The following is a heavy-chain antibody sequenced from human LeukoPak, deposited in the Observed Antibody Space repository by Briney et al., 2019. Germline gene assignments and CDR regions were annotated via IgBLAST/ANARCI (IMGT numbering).Heavy chain of an antibody. CDR3: AKSGSYYNFDY. Sequence: SVKVSCKASGGTFSSYAISWVRQAPGQGLEWMGGIIPIFGTANYAQKFQGRVTITRDTSASTAYMELSSLRSEDTAVYYCAKSGSYYNFDYWGQGTLVTVSS. J-gene: IGHJ4*02. V-gene: IGHV1-69*05. D-gene: IGHD3-10*01. CDR1: GGTFSSYA. CDR2: IIPIFGTA.